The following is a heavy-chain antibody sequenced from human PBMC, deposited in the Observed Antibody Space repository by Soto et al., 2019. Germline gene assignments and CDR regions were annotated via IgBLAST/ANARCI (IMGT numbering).Heavy chain of an antibody. CDR2: ISSNGGST. CDR1: GFTFSSYA. CDR3: AKWGYGVDAFDI. D-gene: IGHD4-17*01. Sequence: GGSLRLSCAASGFTFSSYAMHWVRQAPGKGLEYVSAISSNGGSTYYANSVKGRFTISRDNSKNTLYLQMGSLRAEDMAVYYCAKWGYGVDAFDIWGQGTMVTVSS. J-gene: IGHJ3*02. V-gene: IGHV3-64*01.